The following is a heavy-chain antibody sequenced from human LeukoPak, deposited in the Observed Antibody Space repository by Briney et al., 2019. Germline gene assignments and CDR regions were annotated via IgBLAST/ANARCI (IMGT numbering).Heavy chain of an antibody. D-gene: IGHD6-19*01. CDR1: GGSIRSSNYY. J-gene: IGHJ4*02. CDR2: IYTSGST. Sequence: AETLSLTCTVSGGSIRSSNYYWGWIRQPPGKGLEWIGRIYTSGSTNYNPSLKSRDTITVDTYNNQLSLKLISVTAADTAVYYCARGIAVAGIQPFDHWGQGTLVTVSS. V-gene: IGHV4-39*07. CDR3: ARGIAVAGIQPFDH.